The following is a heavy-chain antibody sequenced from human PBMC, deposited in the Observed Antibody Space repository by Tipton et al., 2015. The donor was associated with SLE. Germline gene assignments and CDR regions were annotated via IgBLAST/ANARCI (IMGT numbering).Heavy chain of an antibody. D-gene: IGHD3-10*01. CDR1: GFTFSNAW. CDR2: IKSKTDGGTT. J-gene: IGHJ6*02. Sequence: GSLRLSCAASGFTFSNAWMSWVRQAPGKGLEWVGRIKSKTDGGTTDYAAPVKGRFTISRDDSKNTLYLQMNSLKTEDTAVYYCARVPLLLSHYYYGMDVWGQGTTVTVSS. CDR3: ARVPLLLSHYYYGMDV. V-gene: IGHV3-15*01.